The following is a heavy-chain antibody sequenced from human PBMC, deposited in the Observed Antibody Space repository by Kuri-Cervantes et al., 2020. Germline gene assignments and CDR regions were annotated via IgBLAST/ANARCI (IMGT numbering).Heavy chain of an antibody. J-gene: IGHJ6*02. CDR2: INTNTGNP. Sequence: ASVKVSCKSSGYTFTSYYMHWVRQAPGQGLEWMGWINTNTGNPTYAQGFTGRFVFSLGTSVSTAYLQISSLKAEDTAVYYCARIRVRYYYGMDVWGQGTTVTVSS. CDR1: GYTFTSYY. D-gene: IGHD2-21*01. V-gene: IGHV7-4-1*02. CDR3: ARIRVRYYYGMDV.